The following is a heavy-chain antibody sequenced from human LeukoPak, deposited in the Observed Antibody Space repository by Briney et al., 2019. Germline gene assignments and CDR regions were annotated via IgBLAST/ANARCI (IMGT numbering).Heavy chain of an antibody. CDR1: GFTFDDYA. CDR3: AKDSYSSSWYAAAFDY. V-gene: IGHV3-9*01. CDR2: ISWNSGSI. J-gene: IGHJ4*02. D-gene: IGHD6-13*01. Sequence: HPGGSLRLSCAASGFTFDDYAMHWVRQAPGKGLEWVSGISWNSGSIGYADSVKGRFTISRDNAKTSLYLQMNSLRAEDTALYYCAKDSYSSSWYAAAFDYWGQGTLVTVSS.